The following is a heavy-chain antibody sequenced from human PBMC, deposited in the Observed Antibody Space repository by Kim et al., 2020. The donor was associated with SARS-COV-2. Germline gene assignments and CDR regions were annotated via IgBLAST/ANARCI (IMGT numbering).Heavy chain of an antibody. J-gene: IGHJ5*02. Sequence: GGSLRLSCAASGFTFSSYWMSWVRQAPGKGLEWVANIKQDGSEKYYVDSVKGRFTISRDNAKNSLYLQMNSLRAEDTAVYYCARASSSSWYWGWFDPWGQGTLVTVSS. CDR1: GFTFSSYW. CDR3: ARASSSSWYWGWFDP. CDR2: IKQDGSEK. D-gene: IGHD6-13*01. V-gene: IGHV3-7*03.